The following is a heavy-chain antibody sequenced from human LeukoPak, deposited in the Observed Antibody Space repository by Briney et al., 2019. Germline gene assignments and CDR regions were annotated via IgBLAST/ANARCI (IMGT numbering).Heavy chain of an antibody. J-gene: IGHJ4*02. CDR3: AREEKYHYDSSGPLTG. D-gene: IGHD3-22*01. CDR2: IIPIFGTA. Sequence: GASVKVSCKASGGTFSSYAISWVRQAPGQGLEWMGGIIPIFGTANYAQKFQGRVTITADESTSTAYMELSSLRSEDTAVYYCAREEKYHYDSSGPLTGWGQGTLVTVSS. V-gene: IGHV1-69*13. CDR1: GGTFSSYA.